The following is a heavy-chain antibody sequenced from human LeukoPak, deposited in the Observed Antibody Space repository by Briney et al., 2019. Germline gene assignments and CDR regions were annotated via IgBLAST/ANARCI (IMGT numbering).Heavy chain of an antibody. Sequence: PGGSLRLSCVASGFTFSSYEMNWVRQTPGKRLEWVSYMSNNGRTIYYADSVKGRFTISRDNANNSLYLQMNSLRAEDTAVYYCARVTKYYIDYWGQGTQVTVSS. CDR3: ARVTKYYIDY. CDR1: GFTFSSYE. V-gene: IGHV3-48*03. J-gene: IGHJ4*02. CDR2: MSNNGRTI.